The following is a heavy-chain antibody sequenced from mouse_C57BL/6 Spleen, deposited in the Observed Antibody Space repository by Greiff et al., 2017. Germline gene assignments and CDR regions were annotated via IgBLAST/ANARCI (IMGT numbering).Heavy chain of an antibody. CDR1: GYTFTSYW. CDR3: SRHTVVAPYYAMDY. J-gene: IGHJ4*01. CDR2: INPSSGYT. D-gene: IGHD1-1*01. V-gene: IGHV1-7*01. Sequence: QVQLKQSGAELAKPGASVKLSCKASGYTFTSYWMHWVKQRPGQGLEWIGYINPSSGYTKYNQKFKDKATLTADKSSSTASMQLISLTYEDSSVYYCSRHTVVAPYYAMDYWGQVTSVTVSS.